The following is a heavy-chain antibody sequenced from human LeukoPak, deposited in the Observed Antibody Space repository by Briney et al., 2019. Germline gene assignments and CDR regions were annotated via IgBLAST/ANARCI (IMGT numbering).Heavy chain of an antibody. Sequence: SQTLSLTRTVSGGSISSGDYYWSWIRQPPGKGLEWIGYIYYSGSTYYNPSLKSRVTISVDTSKNQFSLKLSSVTAADTAVYYCARALGFWSGSDYWGQGTLVTVSS. V-gene: IGHV4-30-4*08. CDR3: ARALGFWSGSDY. CDR2: IYYSGST. D-gene: IGHD3-3*01. CDR1: GGSISSGDYY. J-gene: IGHJ4*02.